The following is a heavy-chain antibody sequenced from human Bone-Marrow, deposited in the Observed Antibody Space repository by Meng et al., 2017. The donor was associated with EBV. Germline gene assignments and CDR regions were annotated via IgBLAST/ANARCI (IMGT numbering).Heavy chain of an antibody. CDR1: GHTFSDYY. CDR2: IKSESGGT. Sequence: VQLGQPGAEVKKPGASVKVSCKTSGHTFSDYYIHWVRQAPGQGLEWMGRIKSESGGTHYAQTFQGRITMTRDTSISTAYMELTSLRSDDTAMYYCARDGDMPVAADWGQGTLVTVSS. D-gene: IGHD6-19*01. J-gene: IGHJ4*02. CDR3: ARDGDMPVAAD. V-gene: IGHV1-2*06.